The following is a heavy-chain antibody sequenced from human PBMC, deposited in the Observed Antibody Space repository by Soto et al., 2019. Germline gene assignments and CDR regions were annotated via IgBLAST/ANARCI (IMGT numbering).Heavy chain of an antibody. J-gene: IGHJ3*01. V-gene: IGHV3-48*03. CDR2: IHPSGQPI. D-gene: IGHD1-26*01. Sequence: EVQLVESGGGLVQPGGSLRLSCAASGFTFSSSEMYWVRQAPGKGLEWISYIHPSGQPIFYADSVKGRFTISRDNANNTLFLQMNSLSAEDTAVYYCARRASRWGQGTMVTVSS. CDR1: GFTFSSSE. CDR3: ARRASR.